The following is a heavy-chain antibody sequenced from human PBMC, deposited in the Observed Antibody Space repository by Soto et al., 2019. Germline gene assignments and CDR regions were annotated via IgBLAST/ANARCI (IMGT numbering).Heavy chain of an antibody. V-gene: IGHV4-59*01. Sequence: TLSLTCTVSGGSISSYFCICFRHRPGKGLEWIWSVYYTVTTDYNPSLKSLVTISVDTSKTQFSLNLRSVTAADTAVYYCARDLEAVKRAFDYWGRGTLVSVSS. D-gene: IGHD6-13*01. J-gene: IGHJ4*02. CDR2: VYYTVTT. CDR3: ARDLEAVKRAFDY. CDR1: GGSISSYF.